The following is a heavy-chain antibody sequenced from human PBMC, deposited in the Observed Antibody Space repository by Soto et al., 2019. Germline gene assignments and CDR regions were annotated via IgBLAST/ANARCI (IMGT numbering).Heavy chain of an antibody. V-gene: IGHV4-39*01. CDR2: IYYSGTT. J-gene: IGHJ6*02. D-gene: IGHD6-6*01. Sequence: SETLSLTCTVSGGSISTSTYYWGWIRQPPGKGLEWIGSIYYSGTTYYNPSLKSRVTLSGDTSKNKFSLKLSSVTAADTAVYYCARHSGVSSRPSYYSGMDVWGQGTTVTVSS. CDR3: ARHSGVSSRPSYYSGMDV. CDR1: GGSISTSTYY.